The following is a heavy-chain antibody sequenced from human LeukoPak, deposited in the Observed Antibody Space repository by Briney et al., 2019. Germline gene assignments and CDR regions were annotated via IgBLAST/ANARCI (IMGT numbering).Heavy chain of an antibody. CDR2: ISSSSSAI. D-gene: IGHD3-3*02. V-gene: IGHV3-48*02. CDR1: GFTFSRFG. Sequence: GGSLRLSCTASGFTFSRFGMNWVRQAPGKGLEWISYISSSSSAIYYADSVKGRFTISRDNAKNSLYLQMSSLRDEDTAVYYCARVNSIFGVVIRFDPWGQGTLVTVSS. CDR3: ARVNSIFGVVIRFDP. J-gene: IGHJ5*02.